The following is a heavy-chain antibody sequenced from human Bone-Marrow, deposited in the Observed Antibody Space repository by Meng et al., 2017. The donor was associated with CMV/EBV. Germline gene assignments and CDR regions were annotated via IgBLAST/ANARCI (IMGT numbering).Heavy chain of an antibody. J-gene: IGHJ2*01. CDR1: GFTFSNSA. D-gene: IGHD7-27*01. CDR2: LRGSGDST. V-gene: IGHV3-23*01. CDR3: AKEHSEANWGYFDL. Sequence: GESLKISCAASGFTFSNSAMSWVRQAPGKGLEWVSLLRGSGDSTYYAGSVKGRFTISRDNSKNTLYLQMSSLRAEDTAVYYCAKEHSEANWGYFDLWGRGALV.